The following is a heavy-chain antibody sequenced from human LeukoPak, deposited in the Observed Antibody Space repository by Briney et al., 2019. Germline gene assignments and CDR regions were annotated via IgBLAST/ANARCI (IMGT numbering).Heavy chain of an antibody. CDR1: GGSISSGDYY. D-gene: IGHD3-3*01. V-gene: IGHV4-30-4*08. CDR3: ASFPYYDFWSGQNWFDP. Sequence: PSETLSLTCTVPGGSISSGDYYWSWIRQPPGKGLEWIGYIYYSGSTYYNPSLKSRVTISVDTSKNQFSLKLSSVTAADTAVYYCASFPYYDFWSGQNWFDPWGQGTLVTVSS. CDR2: IYYSGST. J-gene: IGHJ5*02.